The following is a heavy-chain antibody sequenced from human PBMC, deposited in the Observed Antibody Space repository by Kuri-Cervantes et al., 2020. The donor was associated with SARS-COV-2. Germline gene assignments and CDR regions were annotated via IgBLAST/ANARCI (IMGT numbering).Heavy chain of an antibody. D-gene: IGHD3-22*01. CDR3: ARGITMIVVVTPFDY. J-gene: IGHJ4*02. CDR2: ISSSSSYI. CDR1: GFALSQAS. V-gene: IGHV3-21*01. Sequence: ETLSLTCAASGFALSQASMNWVRQAPGKGLEWVSSISSSSSYIYYADSVKGRFTISRDNAKNSLYLQMNSLRAEDTAVYYCARGITMIVVVTPFDYWGQGTLVTVSS.